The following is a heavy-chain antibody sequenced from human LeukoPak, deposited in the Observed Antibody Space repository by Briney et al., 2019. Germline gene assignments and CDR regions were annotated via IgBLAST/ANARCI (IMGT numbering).Heavy chain of an antibody. CDR3: ARARSYYYDSSGYYGGAGY. CDR1: GFTVSSNY. Sequence: GGSLRLSCAASGFTVSSNYMSWVRQAPGKGPEWVSVIYSGGSTYYADSVKGRFTISRDNSKNTLYLQMNSLRAEDTAVYYCARARSYYYDSSGYYGGAGYWGQGTLVTVSS. J-gene: IGHJ4*02. CDR2: IYSGGST. V-gene: IGHV3-66*01. D-gene: IGHD3-22*01.